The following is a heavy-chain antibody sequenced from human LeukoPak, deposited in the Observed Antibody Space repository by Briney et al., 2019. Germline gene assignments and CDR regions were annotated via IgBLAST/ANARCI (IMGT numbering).Heavy chain of an antibody. Sequence: ASVKVSCKASGYTFTSYGISWVRQAPGQGLEWMGRINPNSGGTNYAQRFQGRVTMTRDTSINTAYMELSRLRSDDTAVYYCARDLSASVADFDHWGQGTLVTVSS. D-gene: IGHD6-19*01. CDR3: ARDLSASVADFDH. CDR2: INPNSGGT. V-gene: IGHV1-2*06. J-gene: IGHJ4*02. CDR1: GYTFTSYG.